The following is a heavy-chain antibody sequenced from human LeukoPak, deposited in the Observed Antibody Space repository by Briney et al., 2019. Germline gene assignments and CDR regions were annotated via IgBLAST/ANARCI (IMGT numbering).Heavy chain of an antibody. CDR1: GFTFSSYG. Sequence: GGSLRLSCAASGFTFSSYGMHWVRQAPGKGLEWVAVIWYDGSNKYYADSVKGRFTISRGNSKNTLYLQMNSLRAEDTAVYYCASPLGGNVDYWGQGTLVTVSS. CDR2: IWYDGSNK. V-gene: IGHV3-33*01. CDR3: ASPLGGNVDY. D-gene: IGHD1-1*01. J-gene: IGHJ4*02.